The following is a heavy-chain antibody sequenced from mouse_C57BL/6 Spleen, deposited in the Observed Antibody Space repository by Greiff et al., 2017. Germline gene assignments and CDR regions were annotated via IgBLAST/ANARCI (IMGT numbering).Heavy chain of an antibody. CDR2: INPSTGGT. CDR3: ARRDYDYAAWFAY. D-gene: IGHD2-4*01. J-gene: IGHJ3*01. V-gene: IGHV1-42*01. CDR1: GYSFTGYY. Sequence: EVMLVESGPELVKPGASVKISCKASGYSFTGYYMNWVKQSPEKSLEWIGEINPSTGGTTYNQKFKAKATLTVDKSSSTAYMQLKSLTSEDSAVYYCARRDYDYAAWFAYWGQGTLVTVSA.